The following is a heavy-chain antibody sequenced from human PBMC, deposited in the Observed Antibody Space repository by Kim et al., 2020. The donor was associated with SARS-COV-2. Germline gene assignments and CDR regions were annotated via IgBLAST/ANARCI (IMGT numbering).Heavy chain of an antibody. D-gene: IGHD4-17*01. CDR3: ARLPDYGDYVYGMDV. J-gene: IGHJ6*02. CDR1: GFTFSSYW. V-gene: IGHV3-74*01. Sequence: GGSLRLSCAASGFTFSSYWMHWVRQAPGKGLVWVSRINSDGSSTSYADSVKGRFTISRDNAKNTLYLQMNSLRAEDTAVYYCARLPDYGDYVYGMDVWGQGTTVTVSS. CDR2: INSDGSST.